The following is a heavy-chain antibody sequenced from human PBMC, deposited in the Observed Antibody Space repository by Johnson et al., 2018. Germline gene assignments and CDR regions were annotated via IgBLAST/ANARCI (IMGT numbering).Heavy chain of an antibody. Sequence: VQLVQSGGGLVQPGGSLRLSCAASRFTFSNYGMSWVRQAPGKGLEWVSSISGGGGSTYYADSVKGRFTISRDNSNNTLHLQMNSLRAEDTAVYYCAKDSLRVTMTVGAFDAFHSGGQGTMVPVSS. D-gene: IGHD3-22*01. CDR3: AKDSLRVTMTVGAFDAFHS. V-gene: IGHV3-23*04. CDR2: ISGGGGST. J-gene: IGHJ3*02. CDR1: RFTFSNYG.